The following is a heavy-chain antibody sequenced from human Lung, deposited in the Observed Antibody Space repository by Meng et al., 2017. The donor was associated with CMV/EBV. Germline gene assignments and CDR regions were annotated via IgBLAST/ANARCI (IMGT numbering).Heavy chain of an antibody. Sequence: SVXVSXXASGGTFSSYAISWVRQAPGQGLEWIGRIIPILGIANYAQKFQGRVTITADKSTSTAYMELSSLRSEDTAVYYCARTPNRYCSSTSCDGRYYGLDVWGQGTTVXVSS. J-gene: IGHJ6*02. CDR3: ARTPNRYCSSTSCDGRYYGLDV. CDR2: IIPILGIA. CDR1: GGTFSSYA. D-gene: IGHD2-2*01. V-gene: IGHV1-69*04.